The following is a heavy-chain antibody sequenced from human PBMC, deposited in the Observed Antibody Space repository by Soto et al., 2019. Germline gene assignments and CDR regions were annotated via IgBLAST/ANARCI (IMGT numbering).Heavy chain of an antibody. D-gene: IGHD7-27*01. CDR1: GGTFSSYA. Sequence: SVKVSCKASGGTFSSYAISWVRQAPGQGLEWMGGTIPIFGTASYAQKFQGRVTITADESTSTAYMELSSLRSEDTAVYYCARGNLGNYGMDVWGQGTTVTVSS. CDR2: TIPIFGTA. V-gene: IGHV1-69*13. CDR3: ARGNLGNYGMDV. J-gene: IGHJ6*02.